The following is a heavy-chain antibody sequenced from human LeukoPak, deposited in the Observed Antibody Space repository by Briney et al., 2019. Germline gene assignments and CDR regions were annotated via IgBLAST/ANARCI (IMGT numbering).Heavy chain of an antibody. V-gene: IGHV4-59*01. CDR1: GGSISSYY. Sequence: SETLSLTCTVSGGSISSYYWSWIRQPPGKGLEWIGYIYYSGSTNYNPSLKSRVTISVDTSKNQFSLKLSSVTAADTAVYYCARGLDYYDSSGYYYALKYYYGMDVWGQGTTVTVSS. D-gene: IGHD3-22*01. J-gene: IGHJ6*02. CDR3: ARGLDYYDSSGYYYALKYYYGMDV. CDR2: IYYSGST.